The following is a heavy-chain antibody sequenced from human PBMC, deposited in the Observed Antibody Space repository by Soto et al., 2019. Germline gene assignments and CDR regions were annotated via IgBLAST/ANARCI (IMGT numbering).Heavy chain of an antibody. D-gene: IGHD6-13*01. CDR3: ARRSSSWYFDY. J-gene: IGHJ4*02. CDR2: ISGSDGST. Sequence: EVQVLESGGGLVQPGGSLRISCAASGFTFSSYDMHWVRQAPGKGLEWVSVISGSDGSTYYADSVKGRFTISRDNSKNTLNLQRNSLRAEDTAVYYCARRSSSWYFDYWGQGTLVTVSS. V-gene: IGHV3-23*01. CDR1: GFTFSSYD.